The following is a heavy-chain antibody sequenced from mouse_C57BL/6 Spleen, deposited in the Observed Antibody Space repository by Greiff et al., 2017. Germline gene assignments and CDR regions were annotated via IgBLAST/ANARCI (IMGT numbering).Heavy chain of an antibody. Sequence: EVKLVESGGGLVQPGGSLSLSCAASGFTFTDYYMSWVRQPPGKALEWLGFIRNKANGYTTEYSASVKGRFTISRDNSQSILYLQMNALRAEDSATYYCARSMATVVEDWYFDVWGTGTTVTVSS. CDR2: IRNKANGYTT. CDR3: ARSMATVVEDWYFDV. CDR1: GFTFTDYY. J-gene: IGHJ1*03. D-gene: IGHD1-1*01. V-gene: IGHV7-3*01.